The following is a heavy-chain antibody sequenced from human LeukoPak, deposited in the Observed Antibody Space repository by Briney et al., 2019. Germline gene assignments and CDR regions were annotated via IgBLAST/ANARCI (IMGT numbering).Heavy chain of an antibody. CDR2: ISHDGSNK. D-gene: IGHD4-17*01. Sequence: RSLRLSCAASGFPFSSYGMHWVRQAPGKGPEWVAVISHDGSNKYYADSVKGRFTISRDNSKNTLYLQMNSLRAEDTAVYYCANLATVTTVFDYWGQGTLVTVSS. CDR1: GFPFSSYG. V-gene: IGHV3-30*18. CDR3: ANLATVTTVFDY. J-gene: IGHJ4*02.